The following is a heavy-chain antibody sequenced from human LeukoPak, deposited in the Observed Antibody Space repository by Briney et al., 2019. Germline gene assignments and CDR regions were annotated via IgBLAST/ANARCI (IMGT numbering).Heavy chain of an antibody. V-gene: IGHV3-30*02. CDR2: IRFDGSNE. Sequence: PGGALRLSCAASGFTFSNYGMHWVRQAPGKGLEGVAFIRFDGSNEYYADSVNGRFTVSRDNSKNTLYLQMNSLRAEDTAVYYCARVGSSSWYRPFDYWGQGTLVTVSS. CDR3: ARVGSSSWYRPFDY. CDR1: GFTFSNYG. J-gene: IGHJ4*02. D-gene: IGHD6-13*01.